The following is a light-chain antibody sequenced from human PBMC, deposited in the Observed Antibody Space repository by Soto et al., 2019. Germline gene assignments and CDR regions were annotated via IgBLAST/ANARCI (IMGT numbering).Light chain of an antibody. Sequence: QSALTQPASVSGSLGQSITISCTGTSRDVGGYNYVSWYQHHPGKGPKVLIYEVSYRPSGVSDRFSGFKSGNTASLTISGLQAEDEADFFCCSYAGNGAWVFGGGTKLTVL. CDR1: SRDVGGYNY. J-gene: IGLJ3*02. V-gene: IGLV2-14*01. CDR3: CSYAGNGAWV. CDR2: EVS.